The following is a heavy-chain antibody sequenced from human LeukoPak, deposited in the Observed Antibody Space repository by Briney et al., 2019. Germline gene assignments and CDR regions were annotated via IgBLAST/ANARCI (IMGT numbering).Heavy chain of an antibody. CDR3: ARTLDSRRYIVRRPYSMDV. Sequence: ETLSLTCAVYGGSFSGYYWSWIRQPPGKGLEWIGEINHSGSTNYNPSLKSRVTISVDTSKNQFSLKLSSVTAADTAVYYCARTLDSRRYIVRRPYSMDVWGQGTTVTVSS. J-gene: IGHJ6*02. CDR1: GGSFSGYY. CDR2: INHSGST. D-gene: IGHD3-22*01. V-gene: IGHV4-34*01.